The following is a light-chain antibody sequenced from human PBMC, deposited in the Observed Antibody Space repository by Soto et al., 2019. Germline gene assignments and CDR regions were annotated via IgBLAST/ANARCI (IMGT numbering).Light chain of an antibody. Sequence: QSALTQPASVSGSPGQSITISCTGTSSDVGGYNYVSWYQQHPGKAPKLMIYDVNNWPSGVSNRFSDSKSGNTASLTISGLQAEDEADYYCSSYTSSSPWYVFGTGTKVTVL. J-gene: IGLJ1*01. CDR3: SSYTSSSPWYV. CDR1: SSDVGGYNY. CDR2: DVN. V-gene: IGLV2-14*01.